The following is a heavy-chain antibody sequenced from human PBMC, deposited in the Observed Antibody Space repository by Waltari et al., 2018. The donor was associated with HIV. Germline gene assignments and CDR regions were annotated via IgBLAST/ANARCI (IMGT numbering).Heavy chain of an antibody. J-gene: IGHJ4*02. V-gene: IGHV1-8*01. Sequence: VASVKVSCKASGYTFTSYDINWVRQATGQGLEWMGWMNPNSGNTGYAQKFQGRVTMTRNTSISTAYMELSSLRSEDTAVYYCAQGVGASGSGTEGEWGQGTLVTVSS. CDR3: AQGVGASGSGTEGE. D-gene: IGHD1-26*01. CDR1: GYTFTSYD. CDR2: MNPNSGNT.